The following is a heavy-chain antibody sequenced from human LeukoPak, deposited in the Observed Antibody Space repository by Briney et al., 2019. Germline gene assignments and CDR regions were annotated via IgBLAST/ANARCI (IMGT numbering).Heavy chain of an antibody. CDR1: GGSISSYY. CDR3: ARGGDSKHLVN. CDR2: IYYSGST. D-gene: IGHD3-3*02. V-gene: IGHV4-59*01. J-gene: IGHJ4*02. Sequence: SETLSLTCTVSGGSISSYYWSWIRQPPGKGLEWIGYIYYSGSTNCNPSLKSRVTISVDTSKNQFSLNLSSVTAADTAVYYCARGGDSKHLVNWGQGTLVTVSS.